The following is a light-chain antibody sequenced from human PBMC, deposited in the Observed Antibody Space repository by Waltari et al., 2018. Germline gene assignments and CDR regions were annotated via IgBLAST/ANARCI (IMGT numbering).Light chain of an antibody. CDR1: QSVSSS. J-gene: IGKJ4*01. Sequence: EIVLTQSPATLSLSPGERATLSCRASQSVSSSLAWYQQKHGQAPRLLIYGSSSRATGIPDRFSGSGSGTDFTLTISSLEPEDFAVYYCQQYSNWPLTFGGGTKVEIK. V-gene: IGKV3-15*01. CDR3: QQYSNWPLT. CDR2: GSS.